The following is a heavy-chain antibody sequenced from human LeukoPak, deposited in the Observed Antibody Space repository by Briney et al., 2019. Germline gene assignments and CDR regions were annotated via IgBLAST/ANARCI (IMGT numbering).Heavy chain of an antibody. D-gene: IGHD3-10*01. CDR1: GGSISSYY. CDR3: ARDLGTRGDNWFDP. J-gene: IGHJ5*02. Sequence: PSETLSLTCTVSGGSISSYYWSWIRQPPGKGLEWIGYIYYSGSTNCNPSLKSRVTISVDTSKNQFSLKLSSVTAADTAVYYCARDLGTRGDNWFDPWDQGTLVTVSS. CDR2: IYYSGST. V-gene: IGHV4-59*01.